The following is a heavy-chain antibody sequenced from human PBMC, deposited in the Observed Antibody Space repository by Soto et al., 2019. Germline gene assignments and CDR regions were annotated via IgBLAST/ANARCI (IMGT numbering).Heavy chain of an antibody. J-gene: IGHJ4*02. Sequence: ASVKVSCKVSGYTLTELSMHWVRRAPGKGLEWMGGFDPEDGETIYAQKFQGRVTMTEDTSTDTAYMELSSLRSEDTAVYYCATDNYDRSGLLDYWGQGTLVTVSS. CDR1: GYTLTELS. V-gene: IGHV1-24*01. CDR3: ATDNYDRSGLLDY. D-gene: IGHD3-22*01. CDR2: FDPEDGET.